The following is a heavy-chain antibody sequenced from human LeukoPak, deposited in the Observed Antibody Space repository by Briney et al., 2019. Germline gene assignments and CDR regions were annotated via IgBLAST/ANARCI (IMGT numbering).Heavy chain of an antibody. CDR2: IKSKTDGGTT. CDR3: TTLDSGYEDDY. CDR1: GFTFSNAW. J-gene: IGHJ4*02. Sequence: GGSLRLSCAASGFTFSNAWMSWVRQAPGKGLERVGRIKSKTDGGTTDYAAPVKGRFTISRDDSKNTLYLQMNSLKTEDTAVYYCTTLDSGYEDDYWGQGTLVTVSS. D-gene: IGHD5-12*01. V-gene: IGHV3-15*01.